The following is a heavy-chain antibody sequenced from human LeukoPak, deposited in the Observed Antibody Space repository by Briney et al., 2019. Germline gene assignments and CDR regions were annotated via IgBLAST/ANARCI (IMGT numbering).Heavy chain of an antibody. CDR3: ARGATITMVRGVISY. CDR2: IKQDGSEK. V-gene: IGHV3-7*01. Sequence: GGSLRLSCAASGFTVSSNYMSWVRQAPGKGLEWVANIKQDGSEKYYVDFVKGRFTISRDNAKNSLYLQMNSLRAEDTAVYYCARGATITMVRGVISYWGQGTLVTVSS. D-gene: IGHD3-10*01. J-gene: IGHJ4*02. CDR1: GFTVSSNY.